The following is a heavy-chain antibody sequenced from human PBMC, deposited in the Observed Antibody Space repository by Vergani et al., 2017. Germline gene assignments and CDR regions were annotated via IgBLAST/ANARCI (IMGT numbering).Heavy chain of an antibody. Sequence: QVQLVQSGAEVKQPGASVKVSCKASGYTFTSYYMHWVRQAPGQGLEWMGGLIPIFGTANYAQKFQGRVTITADESTSTAYMELSSLRSADTAVYYCAGCPLLGTRGYNWFDPWGQGTLVTVSS. CDR2: LIPIFGTA. J-gene: IGHJ5*02. CDR1: GYTFTSYY. V-gene: IGHV1-69*01. CDR3: AGCPLLGTRGYNWFDP. D-gene: IGHD1-1*01.